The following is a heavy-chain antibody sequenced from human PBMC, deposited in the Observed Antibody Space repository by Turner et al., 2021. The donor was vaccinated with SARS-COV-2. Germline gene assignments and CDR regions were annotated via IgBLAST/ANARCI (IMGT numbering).Heavy chain of an antibody. Sequence: QVQLVQSGAEVKKPGSSVKVSCKASGGTFSGHAISWVRQAPGQGLEWMGVILPFLDTPKNAQRWQGRLTVTADKSTRTAYMELRSLRSDDTAVYYCARTITIFVGMDVWGQGTTVTVPS. J-gene: IGHJ6*02. CDR3: ARTITIFVGMDV. CDR2: ILPFLDTP. CDR1: GGTFSGHA. V-gene: IGHV1-69*06. D-gene: IGHD3-3*01.